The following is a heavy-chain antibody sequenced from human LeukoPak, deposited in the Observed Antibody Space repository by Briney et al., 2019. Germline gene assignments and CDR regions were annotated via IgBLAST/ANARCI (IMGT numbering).Heavy chain of an antibody. D-gene: IGHD3-10*01. V-gene: IGHV3-48*01. CDR2: ISSSSSTI. CDR3: ARDQGSVAYYGSEYYFDY. Sequence: GGSLRHSCAASGFTFSSYSMNWVRQAPGKGLEWVSYISSSSSTIYYADSVKGRFTFSRDNAKNSLYLQMNSLRAEDTAVYYCARDQGSVAYYGSEYYFDYWGQGTLVTVSS. J-gene: IGHJ4*02. CDR1: GFTFSSYS.